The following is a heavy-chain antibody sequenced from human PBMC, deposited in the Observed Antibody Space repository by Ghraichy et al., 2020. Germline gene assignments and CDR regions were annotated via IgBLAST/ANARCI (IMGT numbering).Heavy chain of an antibody. CDR2: IYWNDDK. D-gene: IGHD1-26*01. CDR3: AHMVIRDLSDWYRVYTGTYFSYFDH. V-gene: IGHV2-5*01. Sequence: SGPTLVKPTQTVTLTCTVSGFSLDTGGVGVGWIRQSPGKALEWLALIYWNDDKRYSPSLKSRLSITKDISRNQVVLTITNMDPVDTATYHCAHMVIRDLSDWYRVYTGTYFSYFDHWGQGTLVIVSS. CDR1: GFSLDTGGVG. J-gene: IGHJ4*02.